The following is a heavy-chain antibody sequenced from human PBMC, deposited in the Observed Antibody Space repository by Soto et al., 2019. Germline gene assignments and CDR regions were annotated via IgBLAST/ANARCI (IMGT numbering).Heavy chain of an antibody. J-gene: IGHJ6*02. Sequence: DVQLVESGGGLLQPGGSLRLSCAVSGSTFSNDWMHWVRQAPGKGLVWVSHINSDGSSTNYADFVKGRFTIASDNAKNTVYLQMNSLRAEDTAVYYCARDRSYSLDVWGQGTTVTVSS. V-gene: IGHV3-74*01. CDR3: ARDRSYSLDV. CDR2: INSDGSST. CDR1: GSTFSNDW.